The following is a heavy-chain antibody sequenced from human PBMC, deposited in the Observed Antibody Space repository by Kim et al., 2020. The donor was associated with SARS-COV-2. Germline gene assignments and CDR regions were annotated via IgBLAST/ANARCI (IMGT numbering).Heavy chain of an antibody. CDR3: AKDWDYYDSSGYYASYWYFDL. Sequence: GGSLRLSCAASGFTFSSYAMSWVRQAPGKGLEWVSAISGSGGSTYYADSVKGRFTISRDNSKNTLYLQMNSLRAEDTAVYYCAKDWDYYDSSGYYASYWYFDLWGRGTLVTVSS. V-gene: IGHV3-23*01. CDR2: ISGSGGST. J-gene: IGHJ2*01. D-gene: IGHD3-22*01. CDR1: GFTFSSYA.